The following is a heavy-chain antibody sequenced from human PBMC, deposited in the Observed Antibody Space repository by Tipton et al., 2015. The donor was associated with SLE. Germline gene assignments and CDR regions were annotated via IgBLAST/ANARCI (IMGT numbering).Heavy chain of an antibody. J-gene: IGHJ4*02. Sequence: TLSLTCTVSGGSIFNYYWSWIRQPAGKGLEWIGRIYTSGSTNYNPSLKSRVTMSVDTSKNQFSLKLSSVTAADTAVYYCARDRWNYYDSSGYYGAIDYWGQGTLVTVSS. CDR2: IYTSGST. V-gene: IGHV4-4*07. D-gene: IGHD3-22*01. CDR1: GGSIFNYY. CDR3: ARDRWNYYDSSGYYGAIDY.